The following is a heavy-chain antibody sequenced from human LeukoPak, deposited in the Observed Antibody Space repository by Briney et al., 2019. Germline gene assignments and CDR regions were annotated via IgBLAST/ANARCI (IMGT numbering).Heavy chain of an antibody. CDR3: AKDLSNKYSSGWSASDY. CDR1: GFTFRSFW. V-gene: IGHV3-7*03. CDR2: IKQDGSEK. Sequence: GGSLRLSCAASGFTFRSFWMSWVRQAPGKGLEWVANIKQDGSEKYYVDSVKGRFTISRDNSKNTLYLQMNSLRAEDTAVYYCAKDLSNKYSSGWSASDYWGQGTLVTVSS. D-gene: IGHD6-19*01. J-gene: IGHJ4*02.